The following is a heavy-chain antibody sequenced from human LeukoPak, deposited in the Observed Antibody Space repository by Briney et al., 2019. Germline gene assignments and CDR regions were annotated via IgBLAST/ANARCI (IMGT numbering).Heavy chain of an antibody. J-gene: IGHJ4*02. CDR3: AKDLAAAVTGGFDY. D-gene: IGHD6-13*01. CDR2: ISWNSGSI. Sequence: GGSLRLSCAASGFTFDDYAMHWVRQAPGKGLEWVSGISWNSGSIGYADSVKGRFTISRDNAKNSLYLQMNSLRAEDTALYYCAKDLAAAVTGGFDYWGQGTLVTVSS. V-gene: IGHV3-9*01. CDR1: GFTFDDYA.